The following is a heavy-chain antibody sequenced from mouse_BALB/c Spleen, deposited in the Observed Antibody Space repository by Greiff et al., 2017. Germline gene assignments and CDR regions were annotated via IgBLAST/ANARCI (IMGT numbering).Heavy chain of an antibody. CDR2: ISYDGSN. CDR1: GYSITSGYY. CDR3: ARGGTGTWYFDV. J-gene: IGHJ1*01. D-gene: IGHD4-1*01. V-gene: IGHV3-6*02. Sequence: ESGPGLVKPSQSLSLTCSVTGYSITSGYYWNWIRQFPGNKLEWMGYISYDGSNNYNPSLKNRISITRDTSKNQFFLKLNSVTTEDTATYYCARGGTGTWYFDVWGAGTTVTVSS.